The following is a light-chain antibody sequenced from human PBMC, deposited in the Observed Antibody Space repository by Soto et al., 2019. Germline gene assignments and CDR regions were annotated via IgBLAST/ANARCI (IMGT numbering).Light chain of an antibody. Sequence: EIVLTQSPATLSLSPGERATLSCRASQSVSSSLAWYQQKPGQAPRLLIYDVSNRATGIPARFSGSGSGTHFTLTTSSLEPEDFAVYYCQQRSNWPLTFGGGTKVEIK. CDR3: QQRSNWPLT. V-gene: IGKV3-11*01. CDR2: DVS. CDR1: QSVSSS. J-gene: IGKJ4*01.